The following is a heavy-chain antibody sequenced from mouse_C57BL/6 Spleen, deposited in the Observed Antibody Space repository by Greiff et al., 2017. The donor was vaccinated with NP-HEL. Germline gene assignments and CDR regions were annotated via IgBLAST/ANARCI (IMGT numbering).Heavy chain of an antibody. CDR2: IDPNSGST. Sequence: VLLQQSGAELVKPGASVKLSCKASGYTFTSYWMHWVTQRPGRGLGWIGRIDPNSGSTKYNEKFKSKAKLTVDKPSSTAYMQLRSLTSEDSAVYYCARSRGYDERDYWGQGTTLTVSS. D-gene: IGHD2-2*01. V-gene: IGHV1-72*01. CDR1: GYTFTSYW. J-gene: IGHJ2*01. CDR3: ARSRGYDERDY.